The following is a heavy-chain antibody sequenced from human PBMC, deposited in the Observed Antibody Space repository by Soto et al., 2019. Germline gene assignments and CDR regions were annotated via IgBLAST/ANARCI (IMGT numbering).Heavy chain of an antibody. CDR2: INPNSGGT. Sequence: QVQLVQSGAEVKKPGASVKVSCKASGYTFTGYYMHWVRQAPGQGLEWMGWINPNSGGTNYAQKFQGRVTMTRDTSISPAYMELSRLRSDATAVYYCARGDRITFGGVIVTDYWGQGTLVTVSS. J-gene: IGHJ4*02. V-gene: IGHV1-2*02. CDR1: GYTFTGYY. D-gene: IGHD3-16*02. CDR3: ARGDRITFGGVIVTDY.